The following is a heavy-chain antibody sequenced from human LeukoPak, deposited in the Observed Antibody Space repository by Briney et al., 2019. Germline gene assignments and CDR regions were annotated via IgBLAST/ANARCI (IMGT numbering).Heavy chain of an antibody. CDR3: AKAHTSSGYFSYFHY. CDR1: GFTFSSYG. Sequence: GGSLRLSCAASGFTFSSYGMHWVRQAPGKGRGWVAVNSVDGSNTYYPDSVKGRFTISRDNSKHTLYLQMNSLRAEDTAVYYCAKAHTSSGYFSYFHYWGQGTLVTVSS. V-gene: IGHV3-30*18. J-gene: IGHJ4*02. CDR2: NSVDGSNT. D-gene: IGHD3-22*01.